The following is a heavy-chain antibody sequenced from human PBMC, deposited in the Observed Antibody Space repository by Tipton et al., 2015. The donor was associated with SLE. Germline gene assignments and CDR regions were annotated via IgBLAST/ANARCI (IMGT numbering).Heavy chain of an antibody. V-gene: IGHV4-59*12. D-gene: IGHD1-14*01. CDR2: GYYIGST. CDR1: DDSISNYY. J-gene: IGHJ2*01. Sequence: TLSLTCTVSDDSISNYYWSWIRQSPGKGLEWIGYGYYIGSTNYNPSLKSRLTISVETSKNQFSLKLTSVTAADTAVYFCARDRCINTTCRWFFDPWGRGTLVTVSS. CDR3: ARDRCINTTCRWFFDP.